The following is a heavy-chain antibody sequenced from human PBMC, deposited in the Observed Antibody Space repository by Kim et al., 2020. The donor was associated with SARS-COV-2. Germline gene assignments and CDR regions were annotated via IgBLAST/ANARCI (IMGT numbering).Heavy chain of an antibody. V-gene: IGHV3-13*04. CDR1: GFTFSSYD. Sequence: GGSLRLSCAASGFTFSSYDMHWVRQATGKGLEWVSAIGTAGDTYYPGYVKGRFTISRENAKNSLYLQMNSLRAGDTAVYYCASAGPGVLTTVTHGAFDIWGQGTMVTVSS. J-gene: IGHJ3*02. D-gene: IGHD4-17*01. CDR3: ASAGPGVLTTVTHGAFDI. CDR2: IGTAGDT.